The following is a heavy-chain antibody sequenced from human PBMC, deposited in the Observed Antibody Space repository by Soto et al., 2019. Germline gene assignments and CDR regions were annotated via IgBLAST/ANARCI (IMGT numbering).Heavy chain of an antibody. Sequence: PGGSLRLSCAASGFTFSSYSMNWVRQAPGKGLEWVSSISNSSSYIYYADSVKGRFTISRDNAKNSLYLQMNSLRAEDTAVYYCARDRDDSSGFNWFDPWGQGTLVTV. V-gene: IGHV3-21*01. CDR2: ISNSSSYI. D-gene: IGHD3-22*01. J-gene: IGHJ5*02. CDR1: GFTFSSYS. CDR3: ARDRDDSSGFNWFDP.